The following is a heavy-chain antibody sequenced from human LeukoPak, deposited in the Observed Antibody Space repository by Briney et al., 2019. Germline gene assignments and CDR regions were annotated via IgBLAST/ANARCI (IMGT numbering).Heavy chain of an antibody. CDR2: VSPYNGKT. J-gene: IGHJ3*02. CDR1: GYPFSDYG. V-gene: IGHV1-18*01. CDR3: AREVWCSGDTSYRYAFDI. D-gene: IGHD2-15*01. Sequence: ASVKVSCKASGYPFSDYGIIWVRQAPGQGLEWMAYVSPYNGKTEYAQKIQGRVTVATDTSTSTAYTELRNLRSDDTALYYCAREVWCSGDTSYRYAFDIWGQGTMVTVSS.